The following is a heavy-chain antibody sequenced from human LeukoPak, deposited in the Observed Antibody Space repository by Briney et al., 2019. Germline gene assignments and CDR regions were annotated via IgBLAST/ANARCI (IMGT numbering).Heavy chain of an antibody. V-gene: IGHV4-39*01. Sequence: SETLSLTCTVSGGSISSGSYFWGWIRQPPGKGLEWIGTIHYSGTTYDNPPLKGRVTISVDTSKTQFSLKLSSVTAADTAVYYCARLVIEVAGDNFDYWGQGTLVTVSS. CDR2: IHYSGTT. D-gene: IGHD6-19*01. J-gene: IGHJ4*02. CDR1: GGSISSGSYF. CDR3: ARLVIEVAGDNFDY.